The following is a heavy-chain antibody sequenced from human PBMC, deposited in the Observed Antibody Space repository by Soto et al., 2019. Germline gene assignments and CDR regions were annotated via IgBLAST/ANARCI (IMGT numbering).Heavy chain of an antibody. V-gene: IGHV3-23*01. Sequence: EVQLWESGGGLVQPGGSLRLSCAVSGFTFSSHVMSWVRQAPGKGLEWVSAISGTGGTYYADSVKGRFTISRDNSKNAVHLQMNNLRDEDTAVYYCARDRRGAYCSGGICYSPDYWGQGTLVIVSS. J-gene: IGHJ4*02. CDR1: GFTFSSHV. CDR3: ARDRRGAYCSGGICYSPDY. CDR2: ISGTGGT. D-gene: IGHD2-15*01.